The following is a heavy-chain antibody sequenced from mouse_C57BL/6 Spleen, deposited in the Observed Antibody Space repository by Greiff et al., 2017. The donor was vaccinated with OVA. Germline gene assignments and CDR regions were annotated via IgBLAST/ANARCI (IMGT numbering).Heavy chain of an antibody. J-gene: IGHJ1*03. Sequence: QVQLQQPGAELVKPGASVKLSCKASGYTFTSYWMHWVKQRPGQGLEWIGMIHPNSGSTNYNEKFKSKATLTVDKSSSTAYMQLSSLTSEDSAVYYCARRSDYYGSWYFDVWGTGTTVTVSS. CDR3: ARRSDYYGSWYFDV. D-gene: IGHD1-1*01. CDR2: IHPNSGST. CDR1: GYTFTSYW. V-gene: IGHV1-64*01.